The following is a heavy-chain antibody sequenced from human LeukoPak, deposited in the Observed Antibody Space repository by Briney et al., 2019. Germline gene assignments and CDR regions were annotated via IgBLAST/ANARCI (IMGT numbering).Heavy chain of an antibody. CDR3: VREARGYHYTYFDY. D-gene: IGHD5-18*01. CDR2: VSSGFHA. J-gene: IGHJ4*02. CDR1: GFTLGSHD. Sequence: TGGSLRLSCTASGFTLGSHDMHWVRHIPGQGLEWVAAVSSGFHAFFADSVQGRFTVSREDARNSLYLQMNSLRAGDTAVCYCVREARGYHYTYFDYWGQGTLVTVSS. V-gene: IGHV3-13*01.